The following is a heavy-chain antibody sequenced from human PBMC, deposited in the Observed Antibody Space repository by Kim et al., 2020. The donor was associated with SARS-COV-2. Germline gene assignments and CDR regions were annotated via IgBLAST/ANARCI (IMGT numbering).Heavy chain of an antibody. CDR2: INHSGST. V-gene: IGHV4-34*01. D-gene: IGHD1-26*01. CDR3: ARVFGGSYPRAYFDY. J-gene: IGHJ4*02. CDR1: GGSFSGYY. Sequence: SETLSLTCAVYGGSFSGYYWSWIRQPPGKGLEWIGEINHSGSTNYNPSLKSRVTISVDTSKNQFSLKLSSVTAADTAVYYCARVFGGSYPRAYFDYWGQG.